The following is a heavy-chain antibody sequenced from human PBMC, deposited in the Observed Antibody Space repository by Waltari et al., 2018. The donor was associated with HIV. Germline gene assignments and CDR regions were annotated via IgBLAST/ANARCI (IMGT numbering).Heavy chain of an antibody. D-gene: IGHD1-26*01. CDR1: GGSFSGYY. V-gene: IGHV4-34*01. CDR2: INHSGST. CDR3: ARVGVEELLSYFDY. Sequence: QVQLQQWGAGLLKPSETLSLTCAVYGGSFSGYYWSWIRQPPGKGLEWIGEINHSGSTNYNPSLKSRVTISVDTSKNQFSLKLSSVTAADTAVYYCARVGVEELLSYFDYWGQGTLVTVSS. J-gene: IGHJ4*02.